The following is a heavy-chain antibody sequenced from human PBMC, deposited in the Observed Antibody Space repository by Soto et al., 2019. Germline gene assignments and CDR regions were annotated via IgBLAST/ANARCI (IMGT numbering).Heavy chain of an antibody. CDR1: GYSFTSYW. CDR3: ARTYYYGSGSYPAHYYYGMDV. J-gene: IGHJ6*02. D-gene: IGHD3-10*01. CDR2: IDPSDSYT. Sequence: PGESLKISCKGSGYSFTSYWISWVRQMPGKGLEWMGGIDPSDSYTNYSPSFQGHVTISADKSISTAYLQWSSLKASDTAMYYCARTYYYGSGSYPAHYYYGMDVWGQGTTVTVSS. V-gene: IGHV5-10-1*01.